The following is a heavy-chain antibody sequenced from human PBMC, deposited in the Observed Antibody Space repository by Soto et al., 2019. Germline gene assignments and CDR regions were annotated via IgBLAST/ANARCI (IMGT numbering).Heavy chain of an antibody. D-gene: IGHD6-13*01. CDR1: GFTFSSYA. J-gene: IGHJ4*02. CDR2: ISYDGSNK. V-gene: IGHV3-30*04. CDR3: AREERAAAVPPFDY. Sequence: GGSLRLSCAASGFTFSSYAMHWVRQAPGKGLEWVAVISYDGSNKYYADSVKGRFTISRDNSKNTLYLQMNSLRAEDTAVYYCAREERAAAVPPFDYWGQVTLVTVSS.